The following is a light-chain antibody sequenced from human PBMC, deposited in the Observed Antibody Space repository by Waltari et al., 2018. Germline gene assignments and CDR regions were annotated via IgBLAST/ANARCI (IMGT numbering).Light chain of an antibody. CDR1: QSFSRA. V-gene: IGKV3-20*01. J-gene: IGKJ1*01. CDR3: QHYVRLPGT. CDR2: DAS. Sequence: EIVLTQSPGHLSLSPGERATLSCRASQSFSRALAWYQQKPGQAPRLLIYDASTRAIGIPDRVSGGGSGTDFSLTISRLEPEDFAVYYCQHYVRLPGTFGQGTTVEIK.